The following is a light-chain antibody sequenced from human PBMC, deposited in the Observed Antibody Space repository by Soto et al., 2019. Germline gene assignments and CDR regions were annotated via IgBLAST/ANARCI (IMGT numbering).Light chain of an antibody. CDR3: CSYAGTDTFGV. Sequence: QSALTQPASVSGSPGQSITISCTGTSSDVGGYNYVSWYQQHPGKAPKLMIYEVSQRPSGVPDRFSGSKSGNTASLTISGLQAEDEADYYCCSYAGTDTFGVFGGGTKLTVL. V-gene: IGLV2-11*01. CDR2: EVS. CDR1: SSDVGGYNY. J-gene: IGLJ3*02.